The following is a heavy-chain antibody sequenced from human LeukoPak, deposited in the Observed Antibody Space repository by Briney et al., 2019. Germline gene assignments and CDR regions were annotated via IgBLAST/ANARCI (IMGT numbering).Heavy chain of an antibody. CDR3: ARDDEGAQLAFYYYYYYMDV. CDR2: ISSSSSYI. D-gene: IGHD6-13*01. CDR1: GFTFSSYS. J-gene: IGHJ6*03. V-gene: IGHV3-21*01. Sequence: GGSLRLSCAASGFTFSSYSMNWVRQAPGKGLEWVSSISSSSSYIYYADSVKGRFTTSRDNAKNSLYLQMNSLRAEDTAVYYCARDDEGAQLAFYYYYYYMDVWGKGTTVTVSS.